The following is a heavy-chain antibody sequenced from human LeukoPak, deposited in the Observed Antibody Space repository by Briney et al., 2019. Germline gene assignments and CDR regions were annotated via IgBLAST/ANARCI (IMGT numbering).Heavy chain of an antibody. CDR3: ARESEATVVTPLGAFDI. V-gene: IGHV3-30*04. Sequence: PGGSLRLSCAASGFTFSSYAMHWVRQAPGKGLEWVAVISYDGSNKYYADSVKGRFTISRDNSKNTLYPQMNSLRAEDTAVYYCARESEATVVTPLGAFDIWGQGTMVTVSS. CDR2: ISYDGSNK. J-gene: IGHJ3*02. D-gene: IGHD4-23*01. CDR1: GFTFSSYA.